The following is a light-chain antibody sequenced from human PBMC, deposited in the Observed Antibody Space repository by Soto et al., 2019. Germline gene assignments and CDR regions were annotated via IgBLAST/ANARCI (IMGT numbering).Light chain of an antibody. CDR1: QSISSY. J-gene: IGKJ1*01. Sequence: EIVMTQSPATLSVSPGERATLSCRASQSISSYLAWYQQKPGQTPRLLIYGASTRATDIPARFSGGGSGTAFTLTVNRLQFEDVAVYCCHQVNYWPRWTFGQGTKVEVK. CDR3: HQVNYWPRWT. CDR2: GAS. V-gene: IGKV3-15*01.